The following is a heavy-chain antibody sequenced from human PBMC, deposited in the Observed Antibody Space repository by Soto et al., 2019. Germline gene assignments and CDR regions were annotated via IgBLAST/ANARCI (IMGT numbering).Heavy chain of an antibody. CDR1: GGSISSSSYY. CDR2: IYYSGST. CDR3: ARHLYYYDSSGYPRLSGFDY. J-gene: IGHJ4*02. V-gene: IGHV4-39*01. Sequence: SETLSLTCTVSGGSISSSSYYWGWIRQPPGKGLEWIGSIYYSGSTYYNPSLKSRVTISVDTSKNQFSLKLSSVTAADTAVHYCARHLYYYDSSGYPRLSGFDYWGQGTLVTVSS. D-gene: IGHD3-22*01.